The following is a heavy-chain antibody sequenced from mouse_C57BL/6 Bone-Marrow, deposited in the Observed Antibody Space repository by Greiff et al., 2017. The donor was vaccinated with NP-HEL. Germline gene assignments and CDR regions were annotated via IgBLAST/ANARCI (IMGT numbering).Heavy chain of an antibody. CDR1: GFNIKDDY. Sequence: VQLKQSGAELVRPGASVKLSCTASGFNIKDDYMHWVKQRPEQGLEWIGWIDPENGDTEYASKFQGKATITADTSSNTAYLQLSSLTSEDTAVYYCTTRPAWFAYWGQGTLVTVSA. V-gene: IGHV14-4*01. CDR2: IDPENGDT. CDR3: TTRPAWFAY. J-gene: IGHJ3*01.